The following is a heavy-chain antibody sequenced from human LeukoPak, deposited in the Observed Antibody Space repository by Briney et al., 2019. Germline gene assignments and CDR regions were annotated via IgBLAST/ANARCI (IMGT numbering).Heavy chain of an antibody. CDR1: GGSISSYY. V-gene: IGHV4-59*01. CDR3: ARDYYDSSGESWFDT. CDR2: IYYSGST. Sequence: PSETLSLTCTVSGGSISSYYWSCIRQPPGKGLEWVGYIYYSGSTNYNPSLKSRVTISVDTSKNHFSLRLNSVTAADTAVYYCARDYYDSSGESWFDTWGQGTLVTVSS. D-gene: IGHD3-22*01. J-gene: IGHJ5*02.